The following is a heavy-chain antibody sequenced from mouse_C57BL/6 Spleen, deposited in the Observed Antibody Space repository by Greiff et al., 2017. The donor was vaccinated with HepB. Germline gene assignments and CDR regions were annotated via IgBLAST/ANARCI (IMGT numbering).Heavy chain of an antibody. Sequence: EVKLQQSGPELVKPGASVKISCKASGYTFTDYYMNWVKQSHGKSLEWIGDINPNNGGTSYNQKFKGKATLTVDKSSSTAYMELRSLTSEDSAVYYCARRTTVVAKGFDYWGQGTTLTVSS. CDR2: INPNNGGT. CDR3: ARRTTVVAKGFDY. V-gene: IGHV1-26*01. J-gene: IGHJ2*01. D-gene: IGHD1-1*01. CDR1: GYTFTDYY.